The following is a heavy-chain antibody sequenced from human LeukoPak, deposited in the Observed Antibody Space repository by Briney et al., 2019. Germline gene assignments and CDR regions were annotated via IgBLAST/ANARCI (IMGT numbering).Heavy chain of an antibody. CDR1: CGSVSSGSFC. J-gene: IGHJ2*01. Sequence: SETLSLTCTVSCGSVSSGSFCWSWIRQPPGKGLEWIGYISYSGSTNYNPSLKSRVTISVDTSKNQFSLKLSSVTAADTAVYYCARSYCGSDCYSGTYWYFDLWGRGTLVTVSS. CDR2: ISYSGST. CDR3: ARSYCGSDCYSGTYWYFDL. V-gene: IGHV4-61*01. D-gene: IGHD2-21*02.